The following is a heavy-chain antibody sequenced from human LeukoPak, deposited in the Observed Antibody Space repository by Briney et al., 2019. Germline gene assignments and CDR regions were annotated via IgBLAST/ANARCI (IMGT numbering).Heavy chain of an antibody. D-gene: IGHD3-10*01. CDR3: ASLSPFRVRGVIRRDDY. CDR1: GFTFSSYE. Sequence: PGGSLRLSCAASGFTFSSYEMNWVRQAPGKGLEWVSYISSSGSTIYYADSVKGRFTISRDNAKNSLYLQMNSLRAEDTAVYYCASLSPFRVRGVIRRDDYWGQGTLVTVSS. V-gene: IGHV3-48*03. CDR2: ISSSGSTI. J-gene: IGHJ4*02.